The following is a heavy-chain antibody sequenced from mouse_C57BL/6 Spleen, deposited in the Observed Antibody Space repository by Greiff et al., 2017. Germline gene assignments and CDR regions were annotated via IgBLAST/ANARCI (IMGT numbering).Heavy chain of an antibody. CDR1: GISITTGNYR. CDR2: IYYSGTI. CDR3: ARASDGYAYAMDY. V-gene: IGHV3-5*01. Sequence: EVKLQESGPGLVKPSQTVFLTCTVTGISITTGNYRWSWIRQFPGNKLEWIGYIYYSGTITYNPSLTNRTPITRDTPKNQFFLEMNSLTAQDTATYYCARASDGYAYAMDYWGQGTSGTVSA. J-gene: IGHJ4*01. D-gene: IGHD2-3*01.